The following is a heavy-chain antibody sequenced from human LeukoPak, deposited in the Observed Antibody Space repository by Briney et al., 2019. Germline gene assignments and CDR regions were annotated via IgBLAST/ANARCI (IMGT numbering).Heavy chain of an antibody. D-gene: IGHD2-21*01. J-gene: IGHJ4*02. CDR2: IIPIFGTA. CDR3: ARECGGDCYGTLDY. CDR1: GGTFSSYA. Sequence: SVKVSCKASGGTFSSYAIRWVRQAPGQGLEWMGGIIPIFGTANYAQKFQGRVTITSDESTSTAYMELSSLRSEDTAVYYCARECGGDCYGTLDYWGQGTLVTVSS. V-gene: IGHV1-69*13.